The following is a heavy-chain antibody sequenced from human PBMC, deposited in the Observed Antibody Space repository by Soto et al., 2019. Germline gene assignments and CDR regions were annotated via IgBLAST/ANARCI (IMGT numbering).Heavy chain of an antibody. J-gene: IGHJ5*02. CDR1: GGSISSYY. D-gene: IGHD2-15*01. CDR2: IYYSGST. V-gene: IGHV4-59*01. Sequence: SETLSLTCTVSGGSISSYYWSWIRQPPGKGLEWIGYIYYSGSTNYNPSLKSRVTISVDTSKNQFSLKLSSVTAADTAVYYCARVLMDCSGGSCYDWFDPWGQGTLVTVSS. CDR3: ARVLMDCSGGSCYDWFDP.